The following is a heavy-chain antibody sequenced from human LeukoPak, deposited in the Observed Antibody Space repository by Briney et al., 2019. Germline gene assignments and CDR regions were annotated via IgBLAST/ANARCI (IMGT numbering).Heavy chain of an antibody. D-gene: IGHD2-2*01. J-gene: IGHJ4*02. Sequence: GGSLRLSCAASGFTFRSYWMSWVRQAPGKGLEWVARIKRKSEGEIADYLAPVKGRFTISRDDTRNLVHLQMNNLKTEDTGMYYCTTDLPSSSRWSNDFWGLGALVTVSS. CDR1: GFTFRSYW. CDR3: TTDLPSSSRWSNDF. CDR2: IKRKSEGEIA. V-gene: IGHV3-15*01.